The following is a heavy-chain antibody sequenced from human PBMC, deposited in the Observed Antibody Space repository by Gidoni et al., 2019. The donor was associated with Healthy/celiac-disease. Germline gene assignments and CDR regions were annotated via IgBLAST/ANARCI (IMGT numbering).Heavy chain of an antibody. CDR2: IWYDGSNK. V-gene: IGHV3-33*01. CDR1: GFTFRSSG. CDR3: ARGITMVRGVTTPLDY. D-gene: IGHD3-10*01. Sequence: QVQLVESGGGVVQPGRSLRLSCAASGFTFRSSGMHWVRQAPGKGLEWVAVIWYDGSNKYYADSVKGRFTISRDNSKNTLYLQMNSLRAEDTAVYYCARGITMVRGVTTPLDYWGQGTLVTVSS. J-gene: IGHJ4*02.